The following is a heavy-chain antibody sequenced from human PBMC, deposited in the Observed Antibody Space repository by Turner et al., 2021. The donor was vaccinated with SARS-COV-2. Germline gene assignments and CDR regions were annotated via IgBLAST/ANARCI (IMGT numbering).Heavy chain of an antibody. J-gene: IGHJ4*02. CDR3: AKDLGGYFYY. V-gene: IGHV3-23*01. CDR1: GFTFSSYA. D-gene: IGHD2-15*01. CDR2: ISGRGGST. Sequence: EVQLLESVGGLLQPGGSLRLSCAASGFTFSSYAMSWVRQAPGKGLEWVSAISGRGGSTYYADSVKGRFTISRDNSKNTLYLQMNSLRAEDTAVYYCAKDLGGYFYYWGQGTLVTVSS.